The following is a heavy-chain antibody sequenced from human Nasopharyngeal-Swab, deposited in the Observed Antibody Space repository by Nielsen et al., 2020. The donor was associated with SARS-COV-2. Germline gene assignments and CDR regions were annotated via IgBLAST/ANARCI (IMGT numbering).Heavy chain of an antibody. CDR1: GGTFSSFA. CDR3: ARGRDIVVEPTDTDAFDI. CDR2: IIPLFDTA. J-gene: IGHJ3*02. D-gene: IGHD2-2*01. Sequence: SVKVSCKASGGTFSSFAINWVRQAPGQGLEWMGGIIPLFDTAYYAQRFQGRVTITADESTSTAYMGLSSLRSEETAVYYCARGRDIVVEPTDTDAFDIWGQGTMVTVSS. V-gene: IGHV1-69*13.